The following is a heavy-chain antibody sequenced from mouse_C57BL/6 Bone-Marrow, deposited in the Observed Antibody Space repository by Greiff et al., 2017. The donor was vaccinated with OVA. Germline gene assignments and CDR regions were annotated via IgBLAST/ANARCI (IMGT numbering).Heavy chain of an antibody. CDR2: ISYDGSN. CDR3: AREDYGSSYWYFDV. D-gene: IGHD1-1*01. CDR1: GYSITSGYY. Sequence: EVQLQESGPGLVKPSQSLSLTCSVTGYSITSGYYWNWIRQFPGNELEWMGYISYDGSNNYHPSLKNRISITRDTSKNQFFLKLKSVTTEDTATYYCAREDYGSSYWYFDVWGTGTTVTVSS. J-gene: IGHJ1*03. V-gene: IGHV3-6*01.